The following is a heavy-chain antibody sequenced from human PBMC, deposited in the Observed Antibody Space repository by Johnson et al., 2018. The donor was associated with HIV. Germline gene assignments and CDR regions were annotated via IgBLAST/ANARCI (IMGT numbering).Heavy chain of an antibody. V-gene: IGHV3-30*04. J-gene: IGHJ3*01. CDR3: AKDLTYYNFWSGSWGDTFDF. CDR1: GFSFSPYA. CDR2: ISHDGSKK. Sequence: QMQLVESGGGVVQPGRSLRLSCAASGFSFSPYALHWVRQTPGKGLEWVAVISHDGSKKYYADSVEGRFTISRDNSKNTLYLQMNSLRAEDTAVYYCAKDLTYYNFWSGSWGDTFDFWGQGTKVIVSS. D-gene: IGHD3-3*01.